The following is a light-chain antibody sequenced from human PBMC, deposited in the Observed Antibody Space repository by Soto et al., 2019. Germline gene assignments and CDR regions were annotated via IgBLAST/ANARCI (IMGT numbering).Light chain of an antibody. J-gene: IGLJ2*01. CDR1: RSDIGAYNF. Sequence: QSVLTQPASVSGSPGQSITISCNGTRSDIGAYNFVSWYQQHPGEVPKLILYDVNVRPSGVSNRFSGSKSGNTASLTISGLQAEDEADYYCTSWTTSTTMIFGGGTKVTVL. CDR3: TSWTTSTTMI. CDR2: DVN. V-gene: IGLV2-14*03.